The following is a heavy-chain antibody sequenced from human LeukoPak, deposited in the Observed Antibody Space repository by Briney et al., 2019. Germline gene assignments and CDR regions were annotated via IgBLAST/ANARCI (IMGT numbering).Heavy chain of an antibody. CDR3: AGSTPVDTARGYYGMDV. CDR1: GFTFSTYR. V-gene: IGHV3-53*04. CDR2: IYSGGST. D-gene: IGHD5-18*01. Sequence: GGSLRLSCAASGFTFSTYRMNWVRQAPGKGLEWVSTIYSGGSTYYADSVKGRFTISRHNSKNTLDLQMNSLRAEDTAVYYCAGSTPVDTARGYYGMDVWGQGTTVTVSS. J-gene: IGHJ6*02.